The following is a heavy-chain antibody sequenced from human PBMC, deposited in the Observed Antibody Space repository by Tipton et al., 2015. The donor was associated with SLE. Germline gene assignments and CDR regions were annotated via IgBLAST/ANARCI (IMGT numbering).Heavy chain of an antibody. D-gene: IGHD1-14*01. CDR1: GGSVSSGSYY. V-gene: IGHV4-61*01. Sequence: TLSLTCAVSGGSVSSGSYYWSWIRQPPGKGLEWIGYIYYSGSTNYSGSTNYNPSLKSRVTISVDTSKNQFSLKLSSVTAADTAVYYCARDPRAGGYWGQGTLVTVSS. CDR3: ARDPRAGGY. J-gene: IGHJ4*02. CDR2: IYYSGSTNYSGST.